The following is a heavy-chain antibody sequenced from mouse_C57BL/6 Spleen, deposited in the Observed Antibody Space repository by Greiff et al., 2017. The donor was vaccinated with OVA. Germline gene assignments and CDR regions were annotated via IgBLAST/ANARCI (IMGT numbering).Heavy chain of an antibody. CDR2: IDPNSGGT. D-gene: IGHD2-5*01. CDR3: AREEDYSTHFDD. V-gene: IGHV1-72*01. CDR1: GYTFTSYW. Sequence: QVQLKQPGAELVKPGASVKLSCKASGYTFTSYWMHWVKQRPGRGLEWIGRIDPNSGGTKYNEKFKSKATLTVDKPSSTAYMQLSSLTSEDSAVYYCAREEDYSTHFDDWGQGTTLTVSS. J-gene: IGHJ2*01.